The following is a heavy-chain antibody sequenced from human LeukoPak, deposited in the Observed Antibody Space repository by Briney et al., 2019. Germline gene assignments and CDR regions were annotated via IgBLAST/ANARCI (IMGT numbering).Heavy chain of an antibody. CDR1: GYTFTGYY. CDR3: ARVGRYGSGSYSVDNWFDP. J-gene: IGHJ5*02. V-gene: IGHV1-2*02. D-gene: IGHD3-10*01. CDR2: INPNSGGT. Sequence: ASVKVSCKASGYTFTGYYMHWVRQAPGQGLEWMGWINPNSGGTNYAQKSQGRVTMTRDTSISTAYMELSRLRSDDTAVYYCARVGRYGSGSYSVDNWFDPWGQGTLVTVSS.